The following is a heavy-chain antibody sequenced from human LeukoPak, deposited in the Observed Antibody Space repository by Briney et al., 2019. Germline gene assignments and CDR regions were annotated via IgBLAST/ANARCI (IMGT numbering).Heavy chain of an antibody. CDR3: ASSPGYYDSSGYYHPYFDY. V-gene: IGHV4-59*01. D-gene: IGHD3-22*01. CDR1: GGSISSYY. J-gene: IGHJ4*02. CDR2: IYYSGST. Sequence: SETLSLTCTVSGGSISSYYWSWIRQPPGKGLEWIGYIYYSGSTNYNPSLKSRVTISVDTSKNQFSLKLSSVTAADTAVYYCASSPGYYDSSGYYHPYFDYWAREPWSPSPQ.